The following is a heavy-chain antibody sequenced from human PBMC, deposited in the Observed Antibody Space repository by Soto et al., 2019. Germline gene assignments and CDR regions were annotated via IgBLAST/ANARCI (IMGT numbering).Heavy chain of an antibody. CDR1: GFNFSSYG. J-gene: IGHJ4*02. CDR3: AKDLSDCSGSSCYVGVFDY. Sequence: PGGSLRLSCAVSGFNFSSYGMHWVRQAPGKGLEWVAVISYDGSHKASADSVKGRFAISRDNSKNTLYLQMNSLRAEDTAVYYCAKDLSDCSGSSCYVGVFDYWGQGTLVTVSS. CDR2: ISYDGSHK. D-gene: IGHD2-15*01. V-gene: IGHV3-30*18.